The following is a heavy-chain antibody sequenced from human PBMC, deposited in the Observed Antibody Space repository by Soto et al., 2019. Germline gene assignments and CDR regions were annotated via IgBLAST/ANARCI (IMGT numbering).Heavy chain of an antibody. J-gene: IGHJ5*02. V-gene: IGHV3-21*01. Sequence: GGSLRLSCAASGFTFSSYSMSWVRQAPGKGLEWVASISESRSSIYYADSVKGRFTISRDNAKNSLFLQMNSLTAADTAVYYCARPSTQTRFWNWFDPWGQGTLVTVSS. CDR3: ARPSTQTRFWNWFDP. CDR2: ISESRSSI. CDR1: GFTFSSYS.